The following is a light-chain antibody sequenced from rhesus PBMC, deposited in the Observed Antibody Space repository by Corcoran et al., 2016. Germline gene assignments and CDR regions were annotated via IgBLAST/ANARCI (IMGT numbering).Light chain of an antibody. J-gene: IGKJ1*01. V-gene: IGKV3S9*01. Sequence: EIVMTQSPATLSLSPGERATLSCRASQSLNSYVAWYQQRPEQAPRLLIYGASSRATGIPDRVSGSGSGTDFTLIISSLEPEDVGVYYCQQYNNWDRTFGQGTKVEIK. CDR2: GAS. CDR1: QSLNSY. CDR3: QQYNNWDRT.